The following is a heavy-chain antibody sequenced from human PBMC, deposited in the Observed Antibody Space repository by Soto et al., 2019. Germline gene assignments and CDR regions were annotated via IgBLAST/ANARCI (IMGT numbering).Heavy chain of an antibody. CDR3: ARGQRRYYYYYGMDV. J-gene: IGHJ6*02. Sequence: PSETLSLTCAVYGGSFIGYYCSWIRHPPGKGLEWIGEINHSGSTNYNPSLRSRVTISVDTSKNQFSLKLSSVTAADTAVYYCARGQRRYYYYYGMDVWGQGTTVTVSS. CDR2: INHSGST. CDR1: GGSFIGYY. V-gene: IGHV4-34*01.